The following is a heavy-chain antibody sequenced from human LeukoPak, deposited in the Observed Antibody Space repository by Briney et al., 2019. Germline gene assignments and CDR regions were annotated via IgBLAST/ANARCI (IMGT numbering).Heavy chain of an antibody. V-gene: IGHV3-48*03. Sequence: GGSLRLSCAASGFTFSSYEMNWVRQAPGKGLEWVSYISSSGSTIYYADSVKGRFTISRDNSKNTLYLQMNSLRAEDTAVYYCAKDLVVAADPYDYWGQGTLVTVSS. CDR1: GFTFSSYE. J-gene: IGHJ4*02. CDR2: ISSSGSTI. D-gene: IGHD2-15*01. CDR3: AKDLVVAADPYDY.